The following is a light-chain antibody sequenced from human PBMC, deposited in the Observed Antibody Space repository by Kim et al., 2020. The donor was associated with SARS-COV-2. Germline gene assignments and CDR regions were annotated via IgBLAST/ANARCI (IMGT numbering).Light chain of an antibody. CDR2: GAS. V-gene: IGKV3-20*01. J-gene: IGKJ2*01. CDR3: QQYGTSPYT. Sequence: EIVLTQSPGTLSVSPGDRATLSCRASQSVSNKNLVWYQQKSGQAPRLLIYGASSRAAGIPDRCSGSGSGTDFTLTISGLEPEDFAVYYCQQYGTSPYTFGQGTKLEI. CDR1: QSVSNKN.